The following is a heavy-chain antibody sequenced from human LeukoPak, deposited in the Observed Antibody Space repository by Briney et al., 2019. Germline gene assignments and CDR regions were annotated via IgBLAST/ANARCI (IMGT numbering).Heavy chain of an antibody. CDR2: ISGDGGST. V-gene: IGHV3-43*02. Sequence: GGSLRLSCAASGFTFDDYAMHWVRQAPGKGLEWVSLISGDGGSTYYADSVKGRFTISRDNSKNSLYLQMNSLRTEDTALYYCAKGPGDSSGYSLFDYWGQGTLVTVSS. J-gene: IGHJ4*02. D-gene: IGHD3-22*01. CDR1: GFTFDDYA. CDR3: AKGPGDSSGYSLFDY.